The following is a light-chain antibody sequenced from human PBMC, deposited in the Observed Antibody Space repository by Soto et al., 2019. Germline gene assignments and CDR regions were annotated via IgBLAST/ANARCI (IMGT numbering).Light chain of an antibody. V-gene: IGKV4-1*01. CDR3: QQYNSYS. CDR2: WAS. CDR1: QSVLYSSNNKNY. J-gene: IGKJ1*01. Sequence: DIVMTHSPDSLAVSLGERATINCKSSQSVLYSSNNKNYLAWYHQKPGQPPXLLIYWASTRESGVPDRFSGSGSGTDSTLTISSLQPDDFATYYCQQYNSYSFGQGTKVDIK.